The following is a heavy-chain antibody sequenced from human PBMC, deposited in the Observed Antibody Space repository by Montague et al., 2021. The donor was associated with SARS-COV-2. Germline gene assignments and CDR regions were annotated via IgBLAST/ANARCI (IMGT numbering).Heavy chain of an antibody. CDR1: TESFNGYY. J-gene: IGHJ4*02. V-gene: IGHV4-34*01. Sequence: SETLSLTCAVYTESFNGYYWTWIRQPPGGGLEWIGEISHPGSTKYNPSLESRVSISVSTYRKQVSLRLTSVTAADTATYYCARGVYNRVLFVVSPRYYFDYWGQGNMVAVSA. D-gene: IGHD3-10*01. CDR3: ARGVYNRVLFVVSPRYYFDY. CDR2: ISHPGST.